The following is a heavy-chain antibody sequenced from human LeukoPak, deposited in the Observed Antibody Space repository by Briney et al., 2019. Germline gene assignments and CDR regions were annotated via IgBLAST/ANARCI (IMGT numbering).Heavy chain of an antibody. CDR3: AKVIGVWFGEDRWKGFDY. J-gene: IGHJ4*02. CDR2: IRYDGSNK. V-gene: IGHV3-30*02. Sequence: QPGGSLRLSCAASGFTFRSYGMHWVRQAPGKGLEWVAFIRYDGSNKYYADSVKGRFTISRDNSKNTLYLQMNSLRAEDTAVYYCAKVIGVWFGEDRWKGFDYWGQGTLVTVSS. D-gene: IGHD3-10*01. CDR1: GFTFRSYG.